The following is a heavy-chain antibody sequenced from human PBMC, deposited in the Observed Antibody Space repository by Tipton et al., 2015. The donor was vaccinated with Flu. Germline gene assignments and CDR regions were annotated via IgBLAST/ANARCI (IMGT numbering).Heavy chain of an antibody. CDR2: IYYSGTT. J-gene: IGHJ6*02. D-gene: IGHD1-1*01. CDR1: GGSISSSSYY. CDR3: ARDLWNDRRAYYYYGVDV. V-gene: IGHV4-39*07. Sequence: TLSLTCTVSGGSISSSSYYWGWIRQPPEKGLEWIGGIYYSGTTYYNPSLKSRVTISIDASKNQFSLDLTSLTAADTAVYYCARDLWNDRRAYYYYGVDVWGQGTTVTVPS.